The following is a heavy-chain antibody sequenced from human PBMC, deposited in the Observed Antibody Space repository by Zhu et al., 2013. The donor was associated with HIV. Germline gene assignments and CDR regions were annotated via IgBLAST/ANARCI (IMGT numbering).Heavy chain of an antibody. D-gene: IGHD6-19*01. CDR3: ARAAQREVYSSGWALFY. CDR2: INPNSGGT. CDR1: GYTFTGYY. V-gene: IGHV1-2*02. Sequence: QVQLVQSGAEVKKPGASVKVSCKASGYTFTGYYMHWVRQAPGQGLEWMGWINPNSGGTNYAQKFQGRVTMTRDTSISTAYMELSRLRSDDTAVYYCARAAQREVYSSGWALFYWGQGTLGHRLL. J-gene: IGHJ4*02.